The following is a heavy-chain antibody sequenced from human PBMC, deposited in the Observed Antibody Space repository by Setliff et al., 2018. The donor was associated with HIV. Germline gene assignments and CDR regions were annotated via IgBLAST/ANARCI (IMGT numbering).Heavy chain of an antibody. D-gene: IGHD1-26*01. J-gene: IGHJ5*01. CDR3: ARTTYSGSYFNDS. CDR1: GGSISSSTYY. Sequence: SETLSLTCTVSGGSISSSTYYWGWIRQPPGKGLEWIGNIHFCGSTYYNPSLKSRVTVSVDPSKNQFSLKLSSVTAADTAVYYCARTTYSGSYFNDSWGQGTLVTVPQ. V-gene: IGHV4-39*01. CDR2: IHFCGST.